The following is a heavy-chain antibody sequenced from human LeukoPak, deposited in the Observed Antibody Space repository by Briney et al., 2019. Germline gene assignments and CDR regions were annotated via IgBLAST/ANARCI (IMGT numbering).Heavy chain of an antibody. CDR2: IWYEGSNK. CDR3: AYSSIRGGPGVYYGMDV. D-gene: IGHD6-13*01. V-gene: IGHV3-33*01. J-gene: IGHJ6*02. Sequence: GGSLRLSCAASGFTFSSYGMHWVRQAPGKGLEWVAVIWYEGSNKYYADSVKGRFTISRDNSKNTLYLQMNSMRAEDTAVYYCAYSSIRGGPGVYYGMDVWGQGTTVTVSS. CDR1: GFTFSSYG.